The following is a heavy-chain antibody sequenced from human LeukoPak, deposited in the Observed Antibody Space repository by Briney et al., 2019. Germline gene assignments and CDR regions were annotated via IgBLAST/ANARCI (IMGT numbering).Heavy chain of an antibody. CDR1: GGSISSYY. D-gene: IGHD3-10*02. J-gene: IGHJ4*02. CDR2: IYYSGST. V-gene: IGHV4-59*08. Sequence: SETLSLTCTVSGGSISSYYWSWIRQPPGKGLEWIGYIYYSGSTNYNPSLKSRVTMSVDTSKNQFSLKLSSVTAADTAVYYCARGLPYVYFDYWGQGSLVTVTS. CDR3: ARGLPYVYFDY.